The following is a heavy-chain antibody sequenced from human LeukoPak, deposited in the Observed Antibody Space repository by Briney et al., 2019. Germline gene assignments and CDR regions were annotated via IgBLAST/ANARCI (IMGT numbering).Heavy chain of an antibody. Sequence: SSETLSLTCTVSGASITSNNYFWGWFRQPPGKGLEWIGSISYSGSIYYNLSLKSRVTMSVDTSQNQVSLNLNSVTAADTAVYFLASHIIGGPFPSQPWGQG. J-gene: IGHJ5*01. D-gene: IGHD3-16*01. CDR2: ISYSGSI. V-gene: IGHV4-39*01. CDR3: ASHIIGGPFPSQP. CDR1: GASITSNNYF.